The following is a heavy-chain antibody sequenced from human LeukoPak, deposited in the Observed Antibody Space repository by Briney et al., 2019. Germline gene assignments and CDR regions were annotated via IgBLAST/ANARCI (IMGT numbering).Heavy chain of an antibody. Sequence: TGRSLRLSCAASGFTFSDYNMNWVRQAPGKGLKWVSFIMSNSVNIFYANSVKGRFTIARDNAENSLYLQMDSLRAEDTAVYYCAREGSSGSYSEYWGQGTLVTVSS. D-gene: IGHD1-26*01. CDR1: GFTFSDYN. CDR3: AREGSSGSYSEY. CDR2: IMSNSVNI. J-gene: IGHJ4*02. V-gene: IGHV3-21*01.